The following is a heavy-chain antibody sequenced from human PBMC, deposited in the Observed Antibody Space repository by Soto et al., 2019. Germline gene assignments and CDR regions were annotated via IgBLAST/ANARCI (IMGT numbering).Heavy chain of an antibody. V-gene: IGHV1-3*01. CDR2: INAGNGNT. D-gene: IGHD5-18*01. J-gene: IGHJ6*02. Sequence: ASVKVSCKASGYTFTSYAMHWVRQAPGQRLEWMGWINAGNGNTKYSQKFQGRVTITRDTSASTAYMELSSLRSEDTAVYYCARDLVDTAMAAYYYYGQDVWGQGTTVPVSS. CDR1: GYTFTSYA. CDR3: ARDLVDTAMAAYYYYGQDV.